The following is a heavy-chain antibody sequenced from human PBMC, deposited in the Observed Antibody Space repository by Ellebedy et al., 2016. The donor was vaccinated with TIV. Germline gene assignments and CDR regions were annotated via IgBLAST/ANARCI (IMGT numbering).Heavy chain of an antibody. CDR2: ISSSGSTI. J-gene: IGHJ4*02. CDR3: ARDLEGYSGYDFLDY. CDR1: GFTFSDYY. Sequence: GESLKISXAASGFTFSDYYMSWIRQAPGKGLEWVSYISSSGSTIYYADSVKGRFTISRDNAKNSLYLQMNSLRAEDTAVYYCARDLEGYSGYDFLDYWGQGTLVTVSS. D-gene: IGHD5-12*01. V-gene: IGHV3-11*01.